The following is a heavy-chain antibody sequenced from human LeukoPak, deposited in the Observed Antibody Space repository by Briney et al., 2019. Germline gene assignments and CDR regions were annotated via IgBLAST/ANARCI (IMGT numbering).Heavy chain of an antibody. CDR2: IYPGDSDT. CDR3: ATQGTLTPQNAFDV. V-gene: IGHV5-51*01. D-gene: IGHD2-15*01. Sequence: GESLKISCQASGYDFANLWIAWVRQMPGKGLDWMGIIYPGDSDTRYSPSFQGQVTISADKSISTAYLQWTSLKASDTAMYYCATQGTLTPQNAFDVWGQGTMVTVSS. J-gene: IGHJ3*01. CDR1: GYDFANLW.